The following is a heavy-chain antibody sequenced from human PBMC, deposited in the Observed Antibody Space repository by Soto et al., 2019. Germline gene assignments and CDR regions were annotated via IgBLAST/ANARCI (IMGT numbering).Heavy chain of an antibody. CDR2: ITGSGGST. J-gene: IGHJ4*02. Sequence: EVQLLESGGGLVQPGGSLRRSCAASGFTFSNYVMNWVRQAPGKGLEWVSAITGSGGSTYYADSVKGRFTMSRDDPKNTLYLLMNSLRAEDTAVYYCAKIRDYYDSSGYPPYFFDYWGQVTLVTVSS. V-gene: IGHV3-23*01. CDR1: GFTFSNYV. D-gene: IGHD3-22*01. CDR3: AKIRDYYDSSGYPPYFFDY.